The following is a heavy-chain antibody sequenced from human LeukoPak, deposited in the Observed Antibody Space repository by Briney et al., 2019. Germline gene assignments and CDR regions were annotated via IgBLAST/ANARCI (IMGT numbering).Heavy chain of an antibody. Sequence: SETLSLTCTVSVDSVRSGSYYWSWIRQPPGKGLQSIGYIYHSGSTYYNPSLKSRVTISVDRSKNQFSLKLSSVTAADTAVYYCARDHNYGDYQRWFDPWGQGTLVTVSS. CDR2: IYHSGST. CDR1: VDSVRSGSYY. V-gene: IGHV4-30-2*01. CDR3: ARDHNYGDYQRWFDP. J-gene: IGHJ5*02. D-gene: IGHD4-17*01.